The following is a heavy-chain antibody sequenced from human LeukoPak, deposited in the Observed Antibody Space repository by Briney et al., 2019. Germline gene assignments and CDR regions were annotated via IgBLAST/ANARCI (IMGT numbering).Heavy chain of an antibody. Sequence: SETLSLTCTVSGDSISSYYWSWIRQPPGKGLEWIGYIYNSGSTNYNPSLKSRVTISVDTSKNQFSLKLSSVTAADTAVYYCARTYYYGSGINVPFDYWGQGTLVTVSS. V-gene: IGHV4-59*01. J-gene: IGHJ4*02. CDR3: ARTYYYGSGINVPFDY. CDR2: IYNSGST. D-gene: IGHD3-10*01. CDR1: GDSISSYY.